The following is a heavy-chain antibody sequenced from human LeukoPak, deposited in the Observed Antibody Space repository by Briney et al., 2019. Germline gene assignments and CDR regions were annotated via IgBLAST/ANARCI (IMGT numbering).Heavy chain of an antibody. Sequence: ASVKVSCKASGYTFTNYDISWVRQAPGQGLEWMGWINPNSGGTNYAQKFQGRVTMTRDTSISTAYMELSSLRSEDTAVYYCAADHPHDYYGSGSYYTPPNYWGQGTLVTVSS. CDR1: GYTFTNYD. D-gene: IGHD3-10*01. V-gene: IGHV1-2*02. J-gene: IGHJ4*02. CDR2: INPNSGGT. CDR3: AADHPHDYYGSGSYYTPPNY.